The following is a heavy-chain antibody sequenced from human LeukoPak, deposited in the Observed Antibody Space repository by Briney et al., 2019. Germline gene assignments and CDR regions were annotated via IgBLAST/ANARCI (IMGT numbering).Heavy chain of an antibody. J-gene: IGHJ4*02. V-gene: IGHV3-11*01. CDR1: GFSFSDFY. D-gene: IGHD1-26*01. CDR2: IGTRSNPI. Sequence: GGSLRLSCAASGFSFSDFYMSWIRQAPGMGLEWISYIGTRSNPIYYADSVKGRFTISRDDAKNSLYLQMNNLRDEDTAVYFCAREARGSGRDFDYWGQGILVTVSS. CDR3: AREARGSGRDFDY.